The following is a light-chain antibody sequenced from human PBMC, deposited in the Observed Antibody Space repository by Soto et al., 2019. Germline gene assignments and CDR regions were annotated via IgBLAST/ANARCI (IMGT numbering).Light chain of an antibody. CDR3: QLYNNFPTST. CDR2: GAS. V-gene: IGKV3-20*01. CDR1: QSVSSSY. J-gene: IGKJ1*01. Sequence: EIVLTQSPGTLSLSPGERATLSCRASQSVSSSYLAWYQQKPGQAPRLLIYGASSRATGIPDRFSGSGSGTDFTLTISRLEPDFFVVYCCQLYNNFPTSTFVQATMV.